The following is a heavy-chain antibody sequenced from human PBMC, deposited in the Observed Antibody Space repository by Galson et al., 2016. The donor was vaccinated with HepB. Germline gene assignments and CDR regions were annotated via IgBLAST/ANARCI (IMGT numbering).Heavy chain of an antibody. D-gene: IGHD2-2*01. CDR2: ISRSGDST. Sequence: SLRLSCAASGSTFRNYGMTWVRQAPGKGLEVVSSISRSGDSTDYADSVKGRFTISRDNSKNTLSLQMNSLTADDTAIYYCVQGSTAPAAWGKGTTVTVSS. CDR1: GSTFRNYG. J-gene: IGHJ6*04. CDR3: VQGSTAPAA. V-gene: IGHV3-23*01.